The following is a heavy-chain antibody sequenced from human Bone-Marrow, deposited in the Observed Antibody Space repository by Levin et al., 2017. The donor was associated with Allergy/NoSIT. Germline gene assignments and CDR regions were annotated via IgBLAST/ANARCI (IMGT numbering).Heavy chain of an antibody. Sequence: GGSLRLSCAASGFTFSDYYMSWIRQAPGKGLEWVSYISSSGSTIYYADSVKGRFTISRDNAKNSLYLQMNSLRAEDTAVYYCASWRGYYDSSGYYSANWSDPWGQGTLVTVSS. CDR3: ASWRGYYDSSGYYSANWSDP. J-gene: IGHJ5*02. V-gene: IGHV3-11*01. D-gene: IGHD3-22*01. CDR2: ISSSGSTI. CDR1: GFTFSDYY.